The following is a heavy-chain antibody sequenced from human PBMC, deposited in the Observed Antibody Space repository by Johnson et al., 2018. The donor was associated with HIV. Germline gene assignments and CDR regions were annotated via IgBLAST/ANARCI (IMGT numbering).Heavy chain of an antibody. J-gene: IGHJ3*02. CDR3: ARDPYYYDSSGYYYGNDAFDI. CDR1: GFTFSSYG. V-gene: IGHV3-30*03. Sequence: QVQLVESGGGVVQPGRSLRLSCAASGFTFSSYGMHWVRQAPGKGLEWVAVISYDGSNKYYADSVKGRFTISRDNSKNTLYLQMNSLRAEDTAVYYCARDPYYYDSSGYYYGNDAFDIWGQGTMVTVSS. D-gene: IGHD3-22*01. CDR2: ISYDGSNK.